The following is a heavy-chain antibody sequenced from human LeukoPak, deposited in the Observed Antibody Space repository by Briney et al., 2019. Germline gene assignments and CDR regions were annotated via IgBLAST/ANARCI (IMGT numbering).Heavy chain of an antibody. CDR3: ARHGGVIVAYYFDY. CDR1: GGSISSSSYY. D-gene: IGHD3-16*01. V-gene: IGHV4-39*01. J-gene: IGHJ4*02. CDR2: IYYSGST. Sequence: PSETLSLTCTVSGGSISSSSYYWGWIRQPPGKGPEWIGSIYYSGSTYYNPSLKSRVTISVDTSKNQFSLKLSSVTAADTAVYYCARHGGVIVAYYFDYWGQGTLVTVSS.